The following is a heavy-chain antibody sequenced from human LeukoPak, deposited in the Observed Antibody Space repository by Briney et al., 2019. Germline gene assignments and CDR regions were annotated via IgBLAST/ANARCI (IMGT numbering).Heavy chain of an antibody. CDR2: INPSGGST. J-gene: IGHJ4*02. CDR1: GYTFTSHH. V-gene: IGHV1-46*01. Sequence: ASVKVSCKASGYTFTSHHMHWVRQAPGQGLEWMGIINPSGGSTNYAQKFQGRVTITADESTSTAYMELSSLRSEDTAVYYCARGVDGYEPGFRWFYWGQGTLVTVSS. D-gene: IGHD5-24*01. CDR3: ARGVDGYEPGFRWFY.